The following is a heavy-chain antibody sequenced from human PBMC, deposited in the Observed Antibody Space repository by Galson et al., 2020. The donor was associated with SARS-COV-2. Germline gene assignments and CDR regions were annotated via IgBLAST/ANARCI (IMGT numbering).Heavy chain of an antibody. Sequence: SQASETLSLTCAVYGGSLSDYYWSWIRQPPGRGLEWIGEVNHRGSTSYNPSLESRVRISLDASKKQFSLKLSSVTAADSGVYYCARGTRDITMIVVVMTAVSCHFDLWGQGSLVTVSS. D-gene: IGHD3-22*01. J-gene: IGHJ4*02. V-gene: IGHV4-34*01. CDR2: VNHRGST. CDR3: ARGTRDITMIVVVMTAVSCHFDL. CDR1: GGSLSDYY.